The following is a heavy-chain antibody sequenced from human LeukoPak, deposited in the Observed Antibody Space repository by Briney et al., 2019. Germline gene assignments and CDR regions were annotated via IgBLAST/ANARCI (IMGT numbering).Heavy chain of an antibody. CDR1: GYMFTSHG. CDR3: ARESSGGYGFDY. Sequence: GASVKVSCKSSGYMFTSHGIHWLRQAPGQGLEWMGWISAQNGNTNYVQQFLGRVTMTRDTSASTAYMELRSLKSDDTAVYYCARESSGGYGFDYWGQGTPVTVAS. V-gene: IGHV1-18*01. D-gene: IGHD5-12*01. J-gene: IGHJ4*02. CDR2: ISAQNGNT.